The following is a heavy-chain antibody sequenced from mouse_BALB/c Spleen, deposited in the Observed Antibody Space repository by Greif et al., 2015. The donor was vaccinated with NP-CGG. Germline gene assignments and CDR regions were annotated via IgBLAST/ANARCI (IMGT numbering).Heavy chain of an antibody. CDR3: ARGGYRYDVYYAMDY. V-gene: IGHV5-6*03. CDR1: GFTFSSYG. J-gene: IGHJ4*01. CDR2: ISSGGSYT. Sequence: EVNVVESGGGLVKPGGSLKLSCAASGFTFSSYGMSWVRQTPDKRLEWVATISSGGSYTYYPDSVKGRFTISRDNAKNTLYLQMSSLKSEDTAMYYCARGGYRYDVYYAMDYWGQGTSVTVSS. D-gene: IGHD2-14*01.